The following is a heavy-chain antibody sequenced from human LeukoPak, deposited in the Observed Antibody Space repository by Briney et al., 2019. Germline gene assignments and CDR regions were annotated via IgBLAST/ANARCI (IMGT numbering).Heavy chain of an antibody. CDR2: IYYSGST. V-gene: IGHV4-30-4*01. CDR1: GASISSGDYY. D-gene: IGHD3-3*01. Sequence: TSETLSLTCTVSGASISSGDYYWSWIRQPPGKGLEWIGYIYYSGSTYYNPSLKSRVTISVDASKNQFSLKLSSVTAADTAVYYCARNYDFWSLDYYGMDVWGQGTTVTVSS. CDR3: ARNYDFWSLDYYGMDV. J-gene: IGHJ6*02.